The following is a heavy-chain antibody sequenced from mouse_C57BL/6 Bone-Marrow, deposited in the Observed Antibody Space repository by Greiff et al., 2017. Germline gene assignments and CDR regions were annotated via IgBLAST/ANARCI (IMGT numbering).Heavy chain of an antibody. J-gene: IGHJ4*01. CDR2: INPYNGGT. CDR3: ASVGKGAMDY. D-gene: IGHD2-1*01. V-gene: IGHV1-19*01. Sequence: EVQLQQSGPVLVKPGASVKMSCKASGYTFTDYYMNWVKQSHGKSLEWIGVINPYNGGTSYNQKFKGKATLTVDKSSSTAYMELNSLTSEDSAVYYCASVGKGAMDYWGQGTSVTVSS. CDR1: GYTFTDYY.